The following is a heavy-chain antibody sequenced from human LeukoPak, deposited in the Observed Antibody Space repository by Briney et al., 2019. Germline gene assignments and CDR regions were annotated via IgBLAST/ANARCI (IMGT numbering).Heavy chain of an antibody. Sequence: PSETLSLTCTVSGGSISSYYWSWIRQPPGKGLEWIGYIYYSGSTNYNPSLKSRVTISVDTSKNQFSLKLSSVTAADTTVYYCVGSSDAFDIWGQGTMVTVSS. CDR3: VGSSDAFDI. D-gene: IGHD3-10*01. CDR2: IYYSGST. J-gene: IGHJ3*02. V-gene: IGHV4-59*08. CDR1: GGSISSYY.